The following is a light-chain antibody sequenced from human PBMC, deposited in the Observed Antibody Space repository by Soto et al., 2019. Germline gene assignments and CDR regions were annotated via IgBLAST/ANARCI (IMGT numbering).Light chain of an antibody. V-gene: IGKV1-39*01. CDR1: QSISFY. J-gene: IGKJ1*01. CDR3: QQSYNAPWT. CDR2: AAS. Sequence: DIQMTQSPSSLSASVGDRVTITCRASQSISFYLNWYQQKPGKAPQLLISAASSLQSGVPSRFSGGSGSGTDFTLTISSLQLEDFATYYCQQSYNAPWTFGQGTKVEIK.